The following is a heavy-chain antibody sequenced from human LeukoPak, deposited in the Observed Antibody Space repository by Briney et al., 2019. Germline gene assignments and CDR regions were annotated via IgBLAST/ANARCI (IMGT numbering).Heavy chain of an antibody. CDR2: IRHDGSER. D-gene: IGHD1-1*01. Sequence: PGGSLRLSCETSGYTFSGLGMHWVRQAPGKGLEWVAFIRHDGSERYYADSVRGRFTISRDNSKNTLYLQMNSLRGDDTAFYYCAKGQLAEFWGQGILVVVSS. V-gene: IGHV3-30*02. CDR3: AKGQLAEF. CDR1: GYTFSGLG. J-gene: IGHJ4*02.